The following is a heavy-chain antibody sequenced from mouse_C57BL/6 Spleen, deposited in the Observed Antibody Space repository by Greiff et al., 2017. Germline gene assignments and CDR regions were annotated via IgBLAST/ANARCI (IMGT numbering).Heavy chain of an antibody. D-gene: IGHD1-1*01. CDR3: ARAVYYYGSSFFDY. CDR1: GYSITSGYY. Sequence: EVQLQESGPGLVKPSQSLSLTCSVTGYSITSGYYWNWIRQFPGNKLEWMGYISYDGSNNYNPSLKNRISITRDTSKNQFFLTLNSVSTEDTATYYCARAVYYYGSSFFDYWGQGTTRTVSS. V-gene: IGHV3-6*01. J-gene: IGHJ2*01. CDR2: ISYDGSN.